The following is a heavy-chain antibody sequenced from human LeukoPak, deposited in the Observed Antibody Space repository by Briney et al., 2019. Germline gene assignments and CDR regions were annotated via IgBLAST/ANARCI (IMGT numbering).Heavy chain of an antibody. Sequence: SETLSLTCTVSGGSIRSSYYYWGWIRQPPGKGLEWIGSIYDSGSTYYNPSLKSRVTISVDTSKNQFSLKLNSVTAADTAVYYCARDPHYDSNAFDIWGQGTMVTVSS. J-gene: IGHJ3*02. D-gene: IGHD3-22*01. CDR3: ARDPHYDSNAFDI. CDR2: IYDSGST. CDR1: GGSIRSSYYY. V-gene: IGHV4-39*02.